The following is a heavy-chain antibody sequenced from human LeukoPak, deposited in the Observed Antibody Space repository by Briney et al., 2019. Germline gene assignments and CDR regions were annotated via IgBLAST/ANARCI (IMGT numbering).Heavy chain of an antibody. CDR1: GYTFTSYD. CDR2: MNPNSGNT. CDR3: ARAQGPSTYYYMDV. J-gene: IGHJ6*03. V-gene: IGHV1-8*01. Sequence: ASVKVSCKASGYTFTSYDINWVRQATGQGLEWMGWMNPNSGNTGYAQKFQGRVTMTRNTSISTAYMELSSLRSEDTAVYYCARAQGPSTYYYMDVWGKGTTVTVSS. D-gene: IGHD2/OR15-2a*01.